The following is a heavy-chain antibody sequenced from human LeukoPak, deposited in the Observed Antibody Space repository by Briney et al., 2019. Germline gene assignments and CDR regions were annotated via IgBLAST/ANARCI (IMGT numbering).Heavy chain of an antibody. CDR1: GFSFTDYP. CDR2: ITSSSSYI. CDR3: ARGGDNYYDSSGYSGY. D-gene: IGHD3-22*01. V-gene: IGHV3-21*01. Sequence: GGSLRLSCATSGFSFTDYPMNWVRQAPGRGLEWVSSITSSSSYIYYADSVKGRFTISRDNAKNSLYLQMNSLRAEDTAVYYCARGGDNYYDSSGYSGYWGQGTLVTVSS. J-gene: IGHJ4*02.